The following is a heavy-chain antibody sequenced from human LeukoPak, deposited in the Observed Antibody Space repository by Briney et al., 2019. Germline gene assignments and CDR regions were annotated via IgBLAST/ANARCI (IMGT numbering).Heavy chain of an antibody. CDR3: ARDISYCSSTSSCSGAFDI. D-gene: IGHD2-2*01. J-gene: IGHJ3*02. CDR2: ISYDGSNQ. V-gene: IGHV3-30*04. Sequence: GRSLRLSCAASGFTFSSYAMHWVRQAPGKGLEWVAAISYDGSNQYYADSVKGRFTIPRDNSKNTLYLQMNSLRAEDTAVYYCARDISYCSSTSSCSGAFDIWGQGTMVTVSS. CDR1: GFTFSSYA.